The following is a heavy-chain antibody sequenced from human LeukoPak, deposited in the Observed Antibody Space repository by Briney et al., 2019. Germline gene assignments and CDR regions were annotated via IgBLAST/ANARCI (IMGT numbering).Heavy chain of an antibody. D-gene: IGHD3-10*01. CDR1: GFTFTSYN. CDR3: ARRYGSGSLAYYYMDV. CDR2: ITSSSSYI. J-gene: IGHJ6*03. V-gene: IGHV3-21*04. Sequence: GGSLRLSCAASGFTFTSYNMNWVRQAPGKGLEWVSSITSSSSYIYYADSVKGRFTISRDNAKNSLYLQMNSLRAEDTALYYCARRYGSGSLAYYYMDVWGKGTTVTVSS.